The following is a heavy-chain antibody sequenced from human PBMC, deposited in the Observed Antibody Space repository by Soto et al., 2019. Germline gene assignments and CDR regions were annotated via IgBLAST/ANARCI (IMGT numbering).Heavy chain of an antibody. J-gene: IGHJ6*02. CDR3: AIYVDIVLVPAGYYYYGMDV. Sequence: SVKVSCKASGGTFSSYAISWVRQAPGQGLEWMGGIIPIFGTANYAQKFQGRVTITADESTSTAYMELSSLRSEDTAVYYCAIYVDIVLVPAGYYYYGMDVWGQGTTVTVSS. CDR1: GGTFSSYA. V-gene: IGHV1-69*13. CDR2: IIPIFGTA. D-gene: IGHD2-2*01.